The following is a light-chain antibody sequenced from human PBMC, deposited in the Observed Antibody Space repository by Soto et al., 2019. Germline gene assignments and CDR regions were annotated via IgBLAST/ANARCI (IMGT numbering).Light chain of an antibody. CDR2: DTN. J-gene: IGLJ2*01. CDR1: TGAVTSGHY. Sequence: QAVVTQEPSLTVSPGGTVTLTCGSTTGAVTSGHYPYWFQQKPGQAPRTLIYDTNNKHSWTPARFSGSLLGGKAALTLSGAQPEDEAEYYCLFFYSAGVRVFGGGTKLTVL. V-gene: IGLV7-46*01. CDR3: LFFYSAGVRV.